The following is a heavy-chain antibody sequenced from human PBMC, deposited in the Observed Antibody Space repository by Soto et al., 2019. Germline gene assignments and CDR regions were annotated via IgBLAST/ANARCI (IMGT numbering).Heavy chain of an antibody. V-gene: IGHV5-51*01. Sequence: GESLKISCKGSGYSFTSYWIGWVRQMPGKGLEWMGIIYPGDSDTRYSPSFQGQVTISADKSISTAYLQWSSLKASDTAMYYCARPFVGPYSSSVSDYWGQGTLVTVSS. J-gene: IGHJ4*02. CDR2: IYPGDSDT. CDR1: GYSFTSYW. D-gene: IGHD6-6*01. CDR3: ARPFVGPYSSSVSDY.